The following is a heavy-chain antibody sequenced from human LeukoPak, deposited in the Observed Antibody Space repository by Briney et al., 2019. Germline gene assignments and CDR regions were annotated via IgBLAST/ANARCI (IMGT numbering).Heavy chain of an antibody. D-gene: IGHD3-10*01. J-gene: IGHJ3*02. V-gene: IGHV3-23*01. Sequence: GGSLRLSCAASGFTFRSYAMTWVRQAPGKGLQWVSSVDGNGGDTYYVDSVKGRFTISRDNSKNTVYLQMNSLRADDTAVYYCAKDYYGSGSYYTVAFDIWGQGTVVTVSS. CDR1: GFTFRSYA. CDR3: AKDYYGSGSYYTVAFDI. CDR2: VDGNGGDT.